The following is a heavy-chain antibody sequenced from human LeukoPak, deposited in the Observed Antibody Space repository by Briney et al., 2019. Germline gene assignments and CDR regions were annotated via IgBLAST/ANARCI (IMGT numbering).Heavy chain of an antibody. CDR3: ARKGEPKSSNLYYYYGMGV. CDR2: ISSYNGDT. J-gene: IGHJ6*02. CDR1: GFTLLDYG. V-gene: IGHV1-18*01. Sequence: ASVKVSCKASGFTLLDYGISWVRQAPGQGLEWMGWISSYNGDTKYAQKFQGRVTMTTDTSTNTAHMELRSLISDDSAVYYCARKGEPKSSNLYYYYGMGVWGQGTTVTVSS. D-gene: IGHD1-14*01.